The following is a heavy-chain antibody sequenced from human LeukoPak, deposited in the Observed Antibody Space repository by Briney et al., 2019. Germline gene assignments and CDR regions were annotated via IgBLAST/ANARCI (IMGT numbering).Heavy chain of an antibody. CDR1: GYTFTGYY. Sequence: ASVKVSCKSSGYTFTGYYMHWVRQAPGQGLAWMGWINPNSGCTKYVQKFQGRVTMTRDTYISADDMALSGLRADGTAVYYCVRARHSAAANAWFDACRQRSLVTASS. J-gene: IGHJ5*01. V-gene: IGHV1-2*02. CDR3: VRARHSAAANAWFDA. D-gene: IGHD2-2*01. CDR2: INPNSGCT.